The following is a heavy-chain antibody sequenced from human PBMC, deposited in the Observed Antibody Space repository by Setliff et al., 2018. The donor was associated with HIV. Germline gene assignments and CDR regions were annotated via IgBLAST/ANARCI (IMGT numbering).Heavy chain of an antibody. CDR1: GFTFSSYW. V-gene: IGHV3-7*01. D-gene: IGHD6-19*01. Sequence: PGGSLRLSCAASGFTFSSYWMSWVRQAPGKGLEWVANIKQDGSEKYYVDSVKGRFTISRDNAKNSLYLQMNSLRAEDTAVYYCARDLHEIAVAGRPSDAFDIWGQGTMVTVSS. CDR2: IKQDGSEK. J-gene: IGHJ3*02. CDR3: ARDLHEIAVAGRPSDAFDI.